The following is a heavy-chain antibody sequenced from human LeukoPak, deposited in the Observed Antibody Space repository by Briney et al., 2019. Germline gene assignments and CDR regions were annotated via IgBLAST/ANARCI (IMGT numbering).Heavy chain of an antibody. CDR1: GGSISSYY. CDR2: IYHSGST. V-gene: IGHV4-59*04. J-gene: IGHJ4*02. D-gene: IGHD6-13*01. Sequence: SETLSLTCTVSGGSISSYYWSWIRQPPGKGLEWIGYIYHSGSTYYNPSLKSRVTISVDRSKNQFSLKLSSVTAADTAVYYCAGGFIAAAGPQPWGQGTLVTVSS. CDR3: AGGFIAAAGPQP.